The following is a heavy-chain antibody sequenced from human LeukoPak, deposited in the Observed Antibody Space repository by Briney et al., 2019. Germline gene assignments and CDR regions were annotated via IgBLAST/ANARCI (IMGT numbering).Heavy chain of an antibody. J-gene: IGHJ4*02. V-gene: IGHV3-7*01. CDR3: ASPAPYSSGWYCFDY. D-gene: IGHD6-19*01. CDR1: GFTFSSYW. Sequence: GGSLRLSCAASGFTFSSYWMHWVRQAPGKGLEWVANIKQDGSEKYYVDSVKGRFTISRDNAKNSLYLQMNSPRAEDTAVYYCASPAPYSSGWYCFDYWGQGTLITVSS. CDR2: IKQDGSEK.